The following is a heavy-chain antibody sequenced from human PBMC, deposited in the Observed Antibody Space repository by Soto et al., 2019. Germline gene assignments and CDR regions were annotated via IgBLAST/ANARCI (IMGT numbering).Heavy chain of an antibody. CDR3: ARVRRMVRGVIWYYFDY. CDR1: GGTFSGYA. D-gene: IGHD3-10*01. V-gene: IGHV1-69*01. J-gene: IGHJ4*02. Sequence: QVQLVQSGAEVKKPGSSVKVSCKASGGTFSGYAISWVRQAPGQGLEWMGGIIPIFGTANYAQKFQGRVTITADESTSTAYMELSSLRSEDTAVYYCARVRRMVRGVIWYYFDYWGQGTLVTVSS. CDR2: IIPIFGTA.